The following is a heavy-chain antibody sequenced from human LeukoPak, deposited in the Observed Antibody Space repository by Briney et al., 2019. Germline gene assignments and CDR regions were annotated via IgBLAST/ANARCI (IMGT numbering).Heavy chain of an antibody. Sequence: SVKVSCKASGGTFSSYAISWVRQAPGQGLEWMGRIIPTLGIANYAQKFQGRVTTTADKSTSTAYMELSSLRSEDTDVYYCARGVDGGNSDWFAPWGQGTLVTVSS. D-gene: IGHD2-21*02. CDR2: IIPTLGIA. CDR1: GGTFSSYA. V-gene: IGHV1-69*04. CDR3: ARGVDGGNSDWFAP. J-gene: IGHJ5*02.